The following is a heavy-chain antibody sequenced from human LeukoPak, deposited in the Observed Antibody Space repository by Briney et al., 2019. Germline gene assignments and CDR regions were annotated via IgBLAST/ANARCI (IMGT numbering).Heavy chain of an antibody. Sequence: GRSLRLSCTASGFTFEDYPMHWVRQVPGKGLEWVSGITWNSGMMDYADSVEGRFTISRDNAKNTLYLQMNSLGVEDMAVYYCAKGIRGSYDAWYFDLWGRGTLVTVSS. CDR1: GFTFEDYP. V-gene: IGHV3-9*03. J-gene: IGHJ2*01. CDR3: AKGIRGSYDAWYFDL. D-gene: IGHD1-26*01. CDR2: ITWNSGMM.